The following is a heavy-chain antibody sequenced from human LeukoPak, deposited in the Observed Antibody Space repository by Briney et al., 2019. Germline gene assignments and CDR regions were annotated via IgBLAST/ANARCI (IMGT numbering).Heavy chain of an antibody. Sequence: RAGGSLRLSCAASGFTFSSYSMNWVRQAPGKGLEWVSSISSSSSYIYYADSVKGRFTISRDNAKNSLYLQMNSLRAEDTAVYYCARDTAMGLFDYWGQGTLVTVSS. CDR1: GFTFSSYS. CDR2: ISSSSSYI. D-gene: IGHD5-18*01. V-gene: IGHV3-21*01. J-gene: IGHJ4*02. CDR3: ARDTAMGLFDY.